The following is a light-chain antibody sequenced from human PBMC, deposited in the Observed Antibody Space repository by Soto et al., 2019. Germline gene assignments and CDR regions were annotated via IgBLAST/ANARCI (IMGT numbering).Light chain of an antibody. CDR1: SSDVGSYNL. V-gene: IGLV2-23*02. Sequence: QSALTQPASVSGSPGQSITISRTGTSSDVGSYNLVSWYQQHPGKAPKLMIYEVTKRPSGVSNRFSGSKSGNTASLTISGLQAEDEADYYCCSYAGSSPHYVFGTGTKVTVL. J-gene: IGLJ1*01. CDR3: CSYAGSSPHYV. CDR2: EVT.